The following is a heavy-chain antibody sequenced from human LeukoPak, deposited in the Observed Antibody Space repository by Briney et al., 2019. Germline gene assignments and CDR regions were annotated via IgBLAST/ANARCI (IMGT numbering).Heavy chain of an antibody. D-gene: IGHD3-10*01. V-gene: IGHV4-59*01. CDR1: GGSISSYY. J-gene: IGHJ3*02. CDR3: AREPYGSGNYYRNDAFDI. Sequence: SETLSLTCTVSGGSISSYYWSWIRQPPGKGLEWVGYIYYTGSTNYSPSLESRVTISVDTSMNQFSLKLSSVTAADTAVYYCAREPYGSGNYYRNDAFDIWGQGTMVTVSS. CDR2: IYYTGST.